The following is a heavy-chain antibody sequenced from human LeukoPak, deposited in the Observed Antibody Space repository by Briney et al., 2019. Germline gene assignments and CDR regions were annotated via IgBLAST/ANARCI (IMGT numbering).Heavy chain of an antibody. CDR1: GFTVSSNY. J-gene: IGHJ3*02. V-gene: IGHV3-53*01. Sequence: GGSLRLSCAASGFTVSSNYMSWVRQAPGKGLEWVSVIYSGGSTYYADSVKGRFTISRDNSKNTLYLQMNSLRAEDTAVYYCARWVAATHAFDIWGQGTMVTVSS. CDR2: IYSGGST. D-gene: IGHD2-15*01. CDR3: ARWVAATHAFDI.